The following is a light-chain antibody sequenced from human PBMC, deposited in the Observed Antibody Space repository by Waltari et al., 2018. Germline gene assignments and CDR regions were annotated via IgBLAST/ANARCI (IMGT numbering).Light chain of an antibody. CDR3: QQYDSYSAT. V-gene: IGKV1-5*03. CDR1: QSISSW. CDR2: KAS. Sequence: DIQMTQSPSTLSASVGDRCTITCRASQSISSWLAWYQQKPGKAPKLLIYKASSLESGVPSRFSGSGSGTEFTLTITSLRPDDFATYYCQQYDSYSATFGQGTKVEI. J-gene: IGKJ1*01.